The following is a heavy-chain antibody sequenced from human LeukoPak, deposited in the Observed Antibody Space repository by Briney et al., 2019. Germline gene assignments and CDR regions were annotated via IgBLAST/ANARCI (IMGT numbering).Heavy chain of an antibody. Sequence: PSETLSLTCTVSGDAISTYYWNWIRQTPGKGLEWVGHIANGRTDYNPSLKSRAIISVDTSKNQISLRLTSVTAADPAVYHCARDKAHSYGYYFDPWGPGTQVLVSS. D-gene: IGHD3-10*01. J-gene: IGHJ4*02. CDR2: IANGRT. V-gene: IGHV4-4*08. CDR1: GDAISTYY. CDR3: ARDKAHSYGYYFDP.